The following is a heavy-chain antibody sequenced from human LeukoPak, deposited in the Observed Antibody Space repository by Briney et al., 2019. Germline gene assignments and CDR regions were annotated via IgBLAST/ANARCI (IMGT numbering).Heavy chain of an antibody. CDR2: INHSGST. CDR1: GGSFSGYY. J-gene: IGHJ6*02. D-gene: IGHD1-20*01. Sequence: PSETLSLTCAVYGGSFSGYYWSWIRQPPGKGLEWIGEINHSGSTNYNPSLKSRVTISVDTSKNQFSLKLSSVTAADTAVYCCARLITGTYYYYYGMDVWGQGTTVTVSS. CDR3: ARLITGTYYYYYGMDV. V-gene: IGHV4-34*01.